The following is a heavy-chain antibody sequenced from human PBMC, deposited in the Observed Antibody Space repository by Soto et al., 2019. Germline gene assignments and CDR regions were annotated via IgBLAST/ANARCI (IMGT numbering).Heavy chain of an antibody. CDR2: INAGNGNT. V-gene: IGHV1-3*01. J-gene: IGHJ6*03. CDR3: ARELFSILNNNYYMDV. Sequence: ASVKVSCKASGYTFTGYAMHWVRQAPGQSLEWMGWINAGNGNTKYSQKLQGRVTITRDTSASTAYMELSSLRSEDTAVYYCARELFSILNNNYYMDVWGKGTTVTVSS. D-gene: IGHD2-15*01. CDR1: GYTFTGYA.